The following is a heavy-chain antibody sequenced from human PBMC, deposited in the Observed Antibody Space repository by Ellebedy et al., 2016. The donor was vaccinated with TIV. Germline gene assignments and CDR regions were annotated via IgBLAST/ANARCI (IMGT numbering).Heavy chain of an antibody. D-gene: IGHD3-10*01. CDR2: IIPIFGTA. Sequence: SVKVSXXASGGTFSSYAISWVRQAPGQGLEWMGGIIPIFGTANYAQKFQGRVTITADESTSTAYMELSSLRSEDTAVYFCARDYYGSGSSNWFDPWGQGTLVTVSS. J-gene: IGHJ5*02. V-gene: IGHV1-69*13. CDR3: ARDYYGSGSSNWFDP. CDR1: GGTFSSYA.